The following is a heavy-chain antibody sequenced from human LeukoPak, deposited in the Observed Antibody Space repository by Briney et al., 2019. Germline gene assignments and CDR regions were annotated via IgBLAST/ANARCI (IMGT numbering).Heavy chain of an antibody. Sequence: GGSLRLSCAASGFTFSYHDMHWVRQAPGKGLEFVSSIGATGAHTFYAESVKGRFTISRDNSQSTMYLQMDGLRPEDSAVYYCARELGGTKTGGFDIWGQGTVVTVSS. CDR3: ARELGGTKTGGFDI. CDR1: GFTFSYHD. V-gene: IGHV3-64*02. CDR2: IGATGAHT. J-gene: IGHJ3*02. D-gene: IGHD1-14*01.